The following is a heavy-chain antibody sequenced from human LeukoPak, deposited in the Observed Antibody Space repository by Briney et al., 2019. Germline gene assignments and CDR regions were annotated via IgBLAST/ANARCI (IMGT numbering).Heavy chain of an antibody. D-gene: IGHD1-26*01. CDR3: ARLFHPALSGNYPFDY. J-gene: IGHJ4*02. Sequence: SETLSLTCTVSGGSINSYYWSWIRQPPGKGLEWIAYIYYSGSTSYNPSLKSRVTISVDTSKNQFSLKLNSVSAADTAMYYCARLFHPALSGNYPFDYWGQGTLVTVSS. V-gene: IGHV4-59*01. CDR1: GGSINSYY. CDR2: IYYSGST.